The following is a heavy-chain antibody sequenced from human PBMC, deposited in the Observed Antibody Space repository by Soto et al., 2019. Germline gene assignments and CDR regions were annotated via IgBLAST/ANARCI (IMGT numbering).Heavy chain of an antibody. J-gene: IGHJ4*02. V-gene: IGHV4-30-2*01. CDR1: GGSISSGGYS. CDR3: ARGLDPDSSVYYFDY. CDR2: IYHSGST. D-gene: IGHD2-21*02. Sequence: PSETLSLTCAVSGGSISSGGYSWSWIRQPPGKGLEWIGYIYHSGSTYYNPSLKSRVTISVDRSKNQFSLKLSSVTAADTAVYYCARGLDPDSSVYYFDYWGQGTLVTVSS.